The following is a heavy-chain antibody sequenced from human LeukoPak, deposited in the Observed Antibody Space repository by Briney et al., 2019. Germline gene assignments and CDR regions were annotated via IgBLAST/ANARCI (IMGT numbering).Heavy chain of an antibody. CDR1: GGSISDYY. CDR2: IHSSGST. D-gene: IGHD2/OR15-2a*01. Sequence: SETLSLTCTVSGGSISDYYWTWIRQPPGKGLEWIAYIHSSGSTNYNPSLKSRVTISLDTSKNQFSLKLSSVTAADTAVYYCAGHHPRNTVDFWGQGTLVTVSS. J-gene: IGHJ4*02. V-gene: IGHV4-59*08. CDR3: AGHHPRNTVDF.